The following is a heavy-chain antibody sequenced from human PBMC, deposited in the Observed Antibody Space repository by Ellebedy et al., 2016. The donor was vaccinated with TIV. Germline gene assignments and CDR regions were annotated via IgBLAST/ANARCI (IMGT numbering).Heavy chain of an antibody. D-gene: IGHD3-9*01. CDR3: ARRLLRYFDWLLHYYYYYGMDV. Sequence: GESLKISCAASGFTFSSYAMHWVRQAPGKGLEWVAVISYDGSNKYYADSVKGRFTISRDNSKNTLYLQMNSLRAEDTAVYYCARRLLRYFDWLLHYYYYYGMDVWGQGTTVTVSS. CDR1: GFTFSSYA. J-gene: IGHJ6*02. CDR2: ISYDGSNK. V-gene: IGHV3-30-3*01.